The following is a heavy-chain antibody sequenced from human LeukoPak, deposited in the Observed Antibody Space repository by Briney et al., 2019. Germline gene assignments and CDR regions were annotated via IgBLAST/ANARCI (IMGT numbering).Heavy chain of an antibody. CDR2: IYPGDSDT. V-gene: IGHV5-51*01. CDR1: GYSFTSYW. J-gene: IGHJ4*02. D-gene: IGHD4-17*01. CDR3: ARVAVDYGPPTSRFDY. Sequence: GESLKISCKGSGYSFTSYWIGWVRQMPGKGLEWMGIIYPGDSDTRYSPSFQGQVTISADKSISTAYLQWSSLKASDTAIYYCARVAVDYGPPTSRFDYWGQGALVTVSS.